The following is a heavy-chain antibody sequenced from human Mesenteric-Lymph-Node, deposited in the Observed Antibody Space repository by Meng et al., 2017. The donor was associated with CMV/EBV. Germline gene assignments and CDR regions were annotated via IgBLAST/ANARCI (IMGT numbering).Heavy chain of an antibody. CDR1: GVSFRGYY. CDR3: ARGSSYDILTGYFDY. CDR2: INHSGST. Sequence: HVQLHQWGAGLLRPSESLSVTCAVYGVSFRGYYWNWIRQSPEKGLEWIGEINHSGSTTYHPSFTSRIIISVDTSTNQISLNMSSVTAADTAVYYCARGSSYDILTGYFDYWGQGALVTVSS. D-gene: IGHD3-9*01. V-gene: IGHV4-34*01. J-gene: IGHJ4*02.